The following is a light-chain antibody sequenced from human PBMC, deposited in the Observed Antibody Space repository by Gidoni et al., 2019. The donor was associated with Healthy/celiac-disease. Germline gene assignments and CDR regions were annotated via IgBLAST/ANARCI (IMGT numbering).Light chain of an antibody. J-gene: IGLJ1*01. Sequence: SSELHHDPAVSVALGQTVRITCQGYSLRSYYASLDQQQPGQAPVLVIYGKNNRPSGIPDRFSGSSSGNTASLTITGAQAEDEADYYCNSRDSSGNHYVFGTGTKVTV. CDR2: GKN. V-gene: IGLV3-19*01. CDR3: NSRDSSGNHYV. CDR1: SLRSYY.